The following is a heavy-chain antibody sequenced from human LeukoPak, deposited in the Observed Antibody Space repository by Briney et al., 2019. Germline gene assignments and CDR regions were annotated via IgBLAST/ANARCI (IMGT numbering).Heavy chain of an antibody. CDR1: GFTVSSTY. CDR2: IYSGGST. V-gene: IGHV3-53*01. J-gene: IGHJ5*02. D-gene: IGHD2-21*02. CDR3: AREDTAGWFDP. Sequence: GGSLRLSCAASGFTVSSTYMSWVRQAPGKGLEWVSVIYSGGSTYYADSVKGRFTISRDNSKNTLYLQMNSLRAEDTAVYYCAREDTAGWFDPWGQGTLVTVSS.